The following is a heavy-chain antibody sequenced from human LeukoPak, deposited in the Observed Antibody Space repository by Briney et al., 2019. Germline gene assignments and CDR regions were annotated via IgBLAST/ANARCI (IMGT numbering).Heavy chain of an antibody. CDR2: ISSSSSYI. CDR3: ARDVNYYDSSGYYQRYFDY. CDR1: GFTFSSYS. J-gene: IGHJ4*02. D-gene: IGHD3-22*01. V-gene: IGHV3-21*01. Sequence: GGSLRLSCAASGFTFSSYSMNWVRQAPGKGLEWVSSISSSSSYIYYAYSVKGRFTISRDNAKNSLYLQMNSLRAEDTAVYYCARDVNYYDSSGYYQRYFDYWGQGTLVTVSS.